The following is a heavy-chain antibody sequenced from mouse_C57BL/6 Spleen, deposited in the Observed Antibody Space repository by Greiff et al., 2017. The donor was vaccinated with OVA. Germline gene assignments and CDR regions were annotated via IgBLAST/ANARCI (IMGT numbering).Heavy chain of an antibody. V-gene: IGHV1-54*01. D-gene: IGHD2-12*01. CDR3: ARERVDSFGY. Sequence: VQLQQSGAELVRPGTSVKVSCKASGYAFTNYLIEWVKQRPGQGLEWIGVINPGSGGTNYNEKFKGKATLTADKSSSTAYMQLSSLTSEDSAVYFCARERVDSFGYWGKGTTLTVSS. J-gene: IGHJ2*01. CDR1: GYAFTNYL. CDR2: INPGSGGT.